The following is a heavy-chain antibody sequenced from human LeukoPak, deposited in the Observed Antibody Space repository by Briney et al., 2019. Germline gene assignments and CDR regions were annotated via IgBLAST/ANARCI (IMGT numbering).Heavy chain of an antibody. D-gene: IGHD6-13*01. Sequence: SETLSLTCTVSGGSISSYYWSWIRQPPGKGLEWIGYIYYSGTTNYNPSLKSRVTISVDTSKNQFSLKLSSVTAADTAVYYCARGVYIAAAQYGYWGQGNLGTVSS. CDR2: IYYSGTT. V-gene: IGHV4-59*01. CDR3: ARGVYIAAAQYGY. CDR1: GGSISSYY. J-gene: IGHJ4*02.